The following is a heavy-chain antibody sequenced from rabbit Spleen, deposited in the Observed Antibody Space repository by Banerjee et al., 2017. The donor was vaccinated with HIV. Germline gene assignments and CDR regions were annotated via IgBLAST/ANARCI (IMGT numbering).Heavy chain of an antibody. D-gene: IGHD1-1*01. Sequence: SLEESGGDLVKPGASLTLTCIASGVSFSGSSYMCWVRQAPGKGLEWIACIDIGSSGFTYFASWAKGRFSISKASSTTVTLQMTSLTAADTATYFCARDTSSSFSTYGMDLWGQGTLVTVS. CDR2: IDIGSSGFT. J-gene: IGHJ6*01. V-gene: IGHV1S40*01. CDR1: GVSFSGSSY. CDR3: ARDTSSSFSTYGMDL.